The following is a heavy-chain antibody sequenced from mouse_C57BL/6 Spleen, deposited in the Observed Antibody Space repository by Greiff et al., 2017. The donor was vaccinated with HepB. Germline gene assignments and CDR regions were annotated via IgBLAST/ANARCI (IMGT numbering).Heavy chain of an antibody. Sequence: EVMLVESGGDLVKPGGSLKLSCAASGFTFSSYGMSWVRQTPDKRLEWVATISSGGSYTYYPDSVKGRFTISRDNAKNTLYLQMSSLKSEDTAMYYCARHGERDYFDYWGQGTTLTVSS. CDR1: GFTFSSYG. CDR2: ISSGGSYT. CDR3: ARHGERDYFDY. J-gene: IGHJ2*01. V-gene: IGHV5-6*01.